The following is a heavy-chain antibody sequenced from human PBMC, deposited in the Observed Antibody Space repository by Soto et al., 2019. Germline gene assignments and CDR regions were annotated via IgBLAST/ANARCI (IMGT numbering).Heavy chain of an antibody. J-gene: IGHJ6*02. V-gene: IGHV5-51*01. Sequence: GESLKISCDGSGYTFTNYLIAWVRPLPGKGLEWMGIISPGDSNTRYSPSFQGQVTISADKSISTAFLQWSSLKASDTAMYYCARGLYAPFVDYYYYGMDVWGQGTTVTVS. CDR3: ARGLYAPFVDYYYYGMDV. CDR2: ISPGDSNT. CDR1: GYTFTNYL. D-gene: IGHD2-8*01.